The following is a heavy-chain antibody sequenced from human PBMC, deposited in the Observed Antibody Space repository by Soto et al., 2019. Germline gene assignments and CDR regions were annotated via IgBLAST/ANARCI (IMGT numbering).Heavy chain of an antibody. J-gene: IGHJ4*02. D-gene: IGHD2-2*02. V-gene: IGHV3-48*01. CDR1: GFSFSNYK. Sequence: EVQLVESGGGLVQPGGSLRLSCAASGFSFSNYKMSWVRLAPGKGLEWVSYINSDSSIIYYADSERGRFTISRDNAKNSVYLHLNSLRVEDTALYYCARGCSITGCSTPVFESWGRGTLVTVSS. CDR2: INSDSSII. CDR3: ARGCSITGCSTPVFES.